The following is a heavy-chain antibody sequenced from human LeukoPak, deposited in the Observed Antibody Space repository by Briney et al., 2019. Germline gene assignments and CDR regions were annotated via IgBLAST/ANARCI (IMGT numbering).Heavy chain of an antibody. CDR2: FDPSSGVP. CDR3: ARSGFSTGFYLDF. Sequence: ASVKVSCKASGYTFTGQFIHWLRQAPGQGLQWMGWFDPSSGVPHYAQKFQDTITLTRDTSIATAYMEVHRLQSDDTAVYYCARSGFSTGFYLDFWGQGTLISVSS. CDR1: GYTFTGQF. J-gene: IGHJ4*02. V-gene: IGHV1-2*02. D-gene: IGHD2-8*02.